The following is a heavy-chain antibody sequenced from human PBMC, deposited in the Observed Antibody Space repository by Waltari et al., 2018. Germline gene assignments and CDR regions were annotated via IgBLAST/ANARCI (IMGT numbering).Heavy chain of an antibody. CDR2: CDPEDGET. J-gene: IGHJ3*02. D-gene: IGHD1-26*01. CDR1: GYTLTELS. CDR3: ETAGGSYTWGAFDI. V-gene: IGHV1-24*01. Sequence: QVQLVQSGAAVKKPGASVKVSCKVSGYTLTELSMHWVRQAPGKGLEWMGGCDPEDGETSYAQKFQGRGTMTEETSTDTAYMELSSLRSEDTAVYYCETAGGSYTWGAFDIWGQGTMVTVSS.